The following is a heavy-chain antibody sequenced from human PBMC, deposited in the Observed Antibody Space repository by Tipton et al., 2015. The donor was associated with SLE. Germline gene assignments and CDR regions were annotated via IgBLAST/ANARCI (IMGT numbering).Heavy chain of an antibody. J-gene: IGHJ4*02. CDR3: ARSRGANGPDY. Sequence: QSGAEVKKPGASVKVSCKASGYTFTNYGISWVRQAPGQGLEWMGRISGDNDNTNYAQRLQGRVTMTTDTSTSTAYMELRSLTSDDTAVYYCARSRGANGPDYWGQGTLVTVSS. D-gene: IGHD4/OR15-4a*01. CDR1: GYTFTNYG. V-gene: IGHV1-18*01. CDR2: ISGDNDNT.